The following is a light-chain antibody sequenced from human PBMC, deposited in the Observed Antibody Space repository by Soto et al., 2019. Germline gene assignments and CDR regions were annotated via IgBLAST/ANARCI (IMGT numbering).Light chain of an antibody. CDR3: QYHNCYSQT. CDR2: GAS. V-gene: IGKV1-5*01. Sequence: DIQMTQSPPTLSASVGDRVTITCRASQSIRNWVAWYQQMPGKAPKLLIYGASTLKSGVPSRFSGSGSGTVIPPTISRQQADVFGTYFCQYHNCYSQTFGQGTKLEIK. CDR1: QSIRNW. J-gene: IGKJ1*01.